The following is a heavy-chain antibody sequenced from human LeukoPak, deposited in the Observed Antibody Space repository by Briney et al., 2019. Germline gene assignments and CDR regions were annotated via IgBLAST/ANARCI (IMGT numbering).Heavy chain of an antibody. CDR2: INSDGSSI. J-gene: IGHJ4*02. CDR1: GFTFSTYW. Sequence: GGSLRLSCSASGFTFSTYWMSWVRQAPGKGLEWVSRINSDGSSISYADSVKGRFTIPRDNAKNSLYLQMNSLRAEDTAVYYCAREYSYGYADYWGQGTLVTVSS. CDR3: AREYSYGYADY. D-gene: IGHD5-18*01. V-gene: IGHV3-74*01.